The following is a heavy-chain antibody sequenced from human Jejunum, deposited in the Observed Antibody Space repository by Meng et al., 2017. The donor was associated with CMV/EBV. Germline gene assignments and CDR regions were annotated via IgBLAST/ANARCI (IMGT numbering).Heavy chain of an antibody. V-gene: IGHV3-7*01. CDR2: INQDGSET. Sequence: YWMSWVSQAPGKGLEWVANINQDGSETYYVESVRGRFSISRDNAKNSLYLQMSSLRAEDTAVYFCARGGITVFGVVIIDYYGMDVWGQETTVTVSS. J-gene: IGHJ6*02. CDR3: ARGGITVFGVVIIDYYGMDV. D-gene: IGHD3-3*01. CDR1: YW.